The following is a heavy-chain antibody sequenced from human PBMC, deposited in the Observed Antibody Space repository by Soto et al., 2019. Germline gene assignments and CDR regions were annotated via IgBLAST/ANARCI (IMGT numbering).Heavy chain of an antibody. CDR3: ARDASPLGYYYGMDV. D-gene: IGHD2-15*01. CDR1: GYTFTSYG. V-gene: IGHV1-18*04. CDR2: ISAYNGNT. J-gene: IGHJ6*02. Sequence: ASVKVSCKASGYTFTSYGISWVQQAPGQGLEWMGWISAYNGNTNYAQKLQGRVTMTTDTSTSTAYMELRSLRSDDTAVYYCARDASPLGYYYGMDVWGQGTTVTVSS.